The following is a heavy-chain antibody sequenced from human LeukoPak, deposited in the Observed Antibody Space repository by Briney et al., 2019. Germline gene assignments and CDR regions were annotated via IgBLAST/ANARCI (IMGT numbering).Heavy chain of an antibody. CDR3: ARVRQQLVLGSYFDY. CDR2: ISGSGGST. Sequence: GGSLRLSCAASGFTFSSYAMSWVRQAPGKGLEWVSAISGSGGSTYYADSVKGRFTISRDNSKNTLYLQMNSLRAEDTAVYYCARVRQQLVLGSYFDYWGQGTLVTVSS. J-gene: IGHJ4*02. CDR1: GFTFSSYA. D-gene: IGHD6-13*01. V-gene: IGHV3-23*01.